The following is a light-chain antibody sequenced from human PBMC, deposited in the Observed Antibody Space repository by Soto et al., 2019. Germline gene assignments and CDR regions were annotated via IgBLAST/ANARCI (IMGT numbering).Light chain of an antibody. CDR3: QQYNDYQYI. Sequence: DIQMTQSPSTLSASVGDRVTITCRASQSITTWLAWYQQKPGKAPKLLIYKATNLQRGVPSRFSGSGSGTEFSLTISNLQPDDFATYYCQQYNDYQYIFGQGTKLEIK. CDR1: QSITTW. J-gene: IGKJ2*01. CDR2: KAT. V-gene: IGKV1-5*03.